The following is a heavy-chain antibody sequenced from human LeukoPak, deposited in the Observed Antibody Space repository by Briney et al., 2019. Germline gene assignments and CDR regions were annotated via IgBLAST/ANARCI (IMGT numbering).Heavy chain of an antibody. D-gene: IGHD2-15*01. V-gene: IGHV3-30-3*01. CDR1: GFTFSSYA. CDR3: AKDLLLGYCSGGSCYPAGWSFDLQHKTTPGPYDY. J-gene: IGHJ4*02. Sequence: GGSLRLSCAASGFTFSSYAMHWVRQAPGKGLGWVAVISYDGSNKYYADSVKGRFTISRDNSKNTLYLQMNSLRAEDTAVYYCAKDLLLGYCSGGSCYPAGWSFDLQHKTTPGPYDYWGQGTLVTVSS. CDR2: ISYDGSNK.